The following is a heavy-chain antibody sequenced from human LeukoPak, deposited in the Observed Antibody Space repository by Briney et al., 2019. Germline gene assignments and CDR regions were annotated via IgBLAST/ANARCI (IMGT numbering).Heavy chain of an antibody. CDR3: ARGHTALTRHFDF. V-gene: IGHV3-21*01. J-gene: IGHJ4*02. CDR1: GFTFTTYS. Sequence: GGSLRLSCEASGFTFTTYSMTWVRQAPGKGLEWVSIISSGSSAIFSADALKGRFTISRDDAKNLLYLDMNSLRAEDTAVYYCARGHTALTRHFDFWGQGTLVTVSS. CDR2: ISSGSSAI.